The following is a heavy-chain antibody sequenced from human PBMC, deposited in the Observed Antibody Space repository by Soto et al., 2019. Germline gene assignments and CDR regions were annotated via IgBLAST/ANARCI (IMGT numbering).Heavy chain of an antibody. V-gene: IGHV4-30-4*02. CDR2: IYYSGST. D-gene: IGHD6-19*01. CDR1: GGSISSAAYY. Sequence: SETLSLTCTVSGGSISSAAYYWSWIRQHPGKGLEWIGYIYYSGSTYYNPSLKSRVTITRDTSANIAYMDLSSLTSEDTAVYYCARPSSGFSFDFWGPGTPVTVSS. CDR3: ARPSSGFSFDF. J-gene: IGHJ4*02.